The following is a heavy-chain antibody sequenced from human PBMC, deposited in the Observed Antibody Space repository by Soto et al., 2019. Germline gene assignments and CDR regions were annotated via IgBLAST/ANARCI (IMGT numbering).Heavy chain of an antibody. CDR2: IIPIFGTP. CDR1: GGSFGTYA. J-gene: IGHJ6*02. D-gene: IGHD5-12*01. CDR3: AAPRTDGYKVPDPSTYYYYGLDV. Sequence: AVKVPCKASGGSFGTYAISWVRQAPGQGLEWMGGIIPIFGTPNYAQKFQGRVTITADRSTSTAYLELNSLRSEDTAVYYCAAPRTDGYKVPDPSTYYYYGLDVWGQGTTVTVSS. V-gene: IGHV1-69*06.